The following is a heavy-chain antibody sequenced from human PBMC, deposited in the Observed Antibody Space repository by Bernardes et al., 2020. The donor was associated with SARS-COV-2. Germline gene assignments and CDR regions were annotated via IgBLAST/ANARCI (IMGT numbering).Heavy chain of an antibody. CDR3: AAVTWSQRDGFDF. V-gene: IGHV1-2*02. J-gene: IGHJ3*01. CDR2: IHPNSGDK. Sequence: ASVKVSCKASGYTFTAYYMHWVRQAPGQGLEWMGWIHPNSGDKNYAQTFQGRVTMTMDTSISTAYMELSALTSDDTAVYYCAAVTWSQRDGFDFWGQGTVVTVSS. CDR1: GYTFTAYY. D-gene: IGHD1-26*01.